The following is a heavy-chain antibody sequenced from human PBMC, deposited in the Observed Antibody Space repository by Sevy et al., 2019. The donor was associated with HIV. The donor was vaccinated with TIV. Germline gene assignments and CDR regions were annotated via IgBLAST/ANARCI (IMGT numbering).Heavy chain of an antibody. V-gene: IGHV3-23*01. J-gene: IGHJ6*02. CDR2: ISESGGNT. CDR1: GFTFSSYA. Sequence: GGSLRLSCAASGFTFSSYAMSWVRQAPGKGLEWVSLISESGGNTYYADSVRGRFTISRDNSKNTLYPQMNSLRAEDTAVYYCARNLAALPNYYYGMDVWGQGTTVTVSS. D-gene: IGHD6-6*01. CDR3: ARNLAALPNYYYGMDV.